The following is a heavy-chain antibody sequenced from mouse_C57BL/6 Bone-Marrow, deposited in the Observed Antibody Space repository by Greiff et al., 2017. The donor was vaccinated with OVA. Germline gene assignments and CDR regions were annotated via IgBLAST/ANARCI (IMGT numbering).Heavy chain of an antibody. V-gene: IGHV1-64*01. J-gene: IGHJ3*01. CDR3: ARSALLLRWGFAY. D-gene: IGHD1-1*01. CDR2: IHPNSGST. Sequence: QVQLKQPEAELVKPGASVKLSCKASGYTFTSYWMHWVKQRPGQGLEWIGMIHPNSGSTNYNEKFKSKATLTVDKSSSTAYMQLSSLTSEDSAVYYCARSALLLRWGFAYWGQGTLVTVSA. CDR1: GYTFTSYW.